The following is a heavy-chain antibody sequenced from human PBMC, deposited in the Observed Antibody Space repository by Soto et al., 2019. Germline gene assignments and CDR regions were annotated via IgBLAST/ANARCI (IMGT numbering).Heavy chain of an antibody. D-gene: IGHD3-9*01. Sequence: GWLRRPCEASGCTFNSYGMHWVRQAPGKGLEWVAVISYNANKTYYADSVKGRFSISRDNSKNTLYLQMNSLRVDDTAIYYCAKGWFYDVLTGPDSWGQGTLVTVSS. CDR3: AKGWFYDVLTGPDS. CDR2: ISYNANKT. V-gene: IGHV3-30*18. J-gene: IGHJ5*01. CDR1: GCTFNSYG.